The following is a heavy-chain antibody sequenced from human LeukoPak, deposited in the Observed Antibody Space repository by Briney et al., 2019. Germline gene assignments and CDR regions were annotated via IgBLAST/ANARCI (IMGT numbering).Heavy chain of an antibody. CDR3: ARERVYARRGYFDC. V-gene: IGHV1-18*04. Sequence: GASVKVSCKTSGYTFTSYYIHWVRQAPGQGLEWMGWISAYNGNTNYAQKLQGRVTMTTDTSTSTAYMELRSLRSDDTAVYYCARERVYARRGYFDCWGQGTLVTVSS. CDR2: ISAYNGNT. D-gene: IGHD2-8*01. J-gene: IGHJ4*02. CDR1: GYTFTSYY.